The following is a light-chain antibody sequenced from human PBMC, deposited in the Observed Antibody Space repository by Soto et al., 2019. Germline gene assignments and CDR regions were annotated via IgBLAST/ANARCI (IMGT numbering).Light chain of an antibody. CDR1: SSNIGKNY. Sequence: QSVLTQPPSASGTPGQRVTISCSGSSSNIGKNYVYWYQQLPGTAPKLLIYRNNQRPSGVPERFSGSKSGTSASLAISGLRSDDEADFYCATWDDSLSGRVFGGGTKLTVL. CDR2: RNN. J-gene: IGLJ3*02. CDR3: ATWDDSLSGRV. V-gene: IGLV1-47*01.